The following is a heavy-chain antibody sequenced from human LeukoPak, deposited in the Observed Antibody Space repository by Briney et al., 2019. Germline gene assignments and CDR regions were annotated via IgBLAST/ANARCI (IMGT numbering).Heavy chain of an antibody. CDR1: GYTFTSYG. J-gene: IGHJ4*02. V-gene: IGHV1-18*01. Sequence: ASVKVSCKASGYTFTSYGISWVRQAPGQGLEWMGWISAYNGNTNYAQKLQGRVTMTTDTSTSTAYMELRSLRSDDTAVYYCARAVTERFYYDSSGYYYPLDYWGQGTLVTVSS. CDR2: ISAYNGNT. CDR3: ARAVTERFYYDSSGYYYPLDY. D-gene: IGHD3-22*01.